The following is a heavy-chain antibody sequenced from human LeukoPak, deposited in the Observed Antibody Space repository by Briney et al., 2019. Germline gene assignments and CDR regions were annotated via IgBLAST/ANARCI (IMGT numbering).Heavy chain of an antibody. D-gene: IGHD3-9*01. CDR1: GYTFTGYY. J-gene: IGHJ5*02. V-gene: IGHV1-2*02. CDR3: ARGDILTGPDNWFDP. Sequence: GASVKVSCKASGYTFTGYYMHWVRQAPGQGLEWMGWINPNSGGTNYAQKLQGRVTMTTDTSTSTAYMELRSLRSDDTAVYYCARGDILTGPDNWFDPWGQGTLVTVSS. CDR2: INPNSGGT.